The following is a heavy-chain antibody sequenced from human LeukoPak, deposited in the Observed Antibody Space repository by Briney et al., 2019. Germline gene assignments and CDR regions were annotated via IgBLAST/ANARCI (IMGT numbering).Heavy chain of an antibody. Sequence: GGSLRLSCAASGFTFSGYWMHWVRQVPEKGLVLVSRIDNGGSGTTYADSVKGRFTVSRDNAKNTLYLQMNSLRAEDTAIYYCARGGGWDTIFQGVQYMDVWGKGATVTVSS. V-gene: IGHV3-74*01. J-gene: IGHJ6*03. CDR2: IDNGGSGT. CDR3: ARGGGWDTIFQGVQYMDV. D-gene: IGHD3-3*01. CDR1: GFTFSGYW.